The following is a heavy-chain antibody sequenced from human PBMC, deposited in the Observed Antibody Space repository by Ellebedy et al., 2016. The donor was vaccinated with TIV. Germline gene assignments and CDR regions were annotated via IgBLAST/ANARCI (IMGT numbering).Heavy chain of an antibody. J-gene: IGHJ6*02. CDR2: ISAYNGNT. Sequence: ASVKVSCXASGYTFTSYGISWVRQAPGQGLEWMGWISAYNGNTNYAQKLQGRVTMTTDTSTSTAYMELRSLRSDDTAVYYCARLVKIVVVPAATMDVWGQGTTVTVSS. CDR1: GYTFTSYG. D-gene: IGHD2-2*01. CDR3: ARLVKIVVVPAATMDV. V-gene: IGHV1-18*01.